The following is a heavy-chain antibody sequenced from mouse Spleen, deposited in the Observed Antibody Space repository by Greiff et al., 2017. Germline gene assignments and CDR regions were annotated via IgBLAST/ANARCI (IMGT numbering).Heavy chain of an antibody. V-gene: IGHV1-69*01. CDR3: ARWGYYGSSLYAMDY. Sequence: QVQLQQPGAELVMPGASVKLSCKASGYTFTSYWMHWVKQRPGQGLEWIGEIDPSDSYTNYNQKFKGKATLTVDKSSSTAYMQLSSLTSEDSAVYYCARWGYYGSSLYAMDYWGQGTSVTVSS. J-gene: IGHJ4*01. CDR1: GYTFTSYW. CDR2: IDPSDSYT. D-gene: IGHD1-1*01.